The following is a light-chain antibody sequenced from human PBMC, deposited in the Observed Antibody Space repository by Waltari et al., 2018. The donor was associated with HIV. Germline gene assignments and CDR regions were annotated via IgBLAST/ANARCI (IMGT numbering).Light chain of an antibody. CDR3: GADHGSGSNFVSV. CDR1: RGYSNYP. V-gene: IGLV9-49*01. CDR2: VGTGGIVG. J-gene: IGLJ7*01. Sequence: QPVLTQPPSASASLGASVTLTCTLSRGYSNYPVDWYQQRPGKGPRFVMRVGTGGIVGSKGDGIPDRFSVLGSGLNRYLTIKNIQEEDESDYHCGADHGSGSNFVSVFGGGTQLTVL.